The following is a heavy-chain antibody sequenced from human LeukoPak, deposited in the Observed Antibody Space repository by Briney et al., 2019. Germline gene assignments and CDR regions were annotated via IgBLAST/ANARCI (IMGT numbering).Heavy chain of an antibody. J-gene: IGHJ4*02. V-gene: IGHV4-59*01. CDR2: IYYSGST. Sequence: PSETLSLTCTVSGGSISSYYWSWIRQPPGKGLEWIGYIYYSGSTNYNPSLKSRVAISVDTSKNQFSLKLSSVTAADTAVYYRARSSGWYYFDYWGQGTLVTVSS. D-gene: IGHD6-19*01. CDR3: ARSSGWYYFDY. CDR1: GGSISSYY.